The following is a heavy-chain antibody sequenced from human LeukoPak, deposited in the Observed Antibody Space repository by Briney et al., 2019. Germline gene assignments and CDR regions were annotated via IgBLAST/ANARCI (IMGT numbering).Heavy chain of an antibody. CDR1: GFRFSNYW. D-gene: IGHD3-22*01. CDR2: IKPDGSDK. J-gene: IGHJ4*02. Sequence: GGSLRLSCAASGFRFSNYWMSWVRQAPGKGLEGVANIKPDGSDKYYVDSVKGRSTTSRDNAKNSLYLQMNSLRAEDTAVYYCARLGDRSGYYDFWGQGALVTVSS. CDR3: ARLGDRSGYYDF. V-gene: IGHV3-7*01.